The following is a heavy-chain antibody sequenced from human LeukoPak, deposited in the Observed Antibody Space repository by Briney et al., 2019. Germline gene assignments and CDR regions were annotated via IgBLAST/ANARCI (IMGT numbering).Heavy chain of an antibody. CDR1: GGSISRFY. CDR2: IFYSGST. Sequence: SETLSLTCTVSGGSISRFYWSWIRQPPGKGLEWIGSIFYSGSTYYNPSLKSRVTISVDTSKNQFSLRLTSVTAADTSVYYCARRAWFGESGFDYWGQGTLVTVSS. V-gene: IGHV4-59*05. D-gene: IGHD3-10*01. J-gene: IGHJ4*02. CDR3: ARRAWFGESGFDY.